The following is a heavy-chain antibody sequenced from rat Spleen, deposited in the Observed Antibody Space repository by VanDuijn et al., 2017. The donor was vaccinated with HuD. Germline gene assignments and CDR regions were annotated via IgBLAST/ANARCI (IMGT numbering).Heavy chain of an antibody. J-gene: IGHJ3*01. V-gene: IGHV3-3*01. Sequence: EVQLQESGPGLVKPSQSLSITCSVTGHSISSSYRWNWIRKFPGNRLEWMGYINSAASTTYHPSLKSRISITRDTAKNQFFLQVDAVTTEDTAAYYCARSEGTYYYLPFAGWGQGTLFTVSS. CDR1: GHSISSSYR. D-gene: IGHD1-1*01. CDR3: ARSEGTYYYLPFAG. CDR2: INSAAST.